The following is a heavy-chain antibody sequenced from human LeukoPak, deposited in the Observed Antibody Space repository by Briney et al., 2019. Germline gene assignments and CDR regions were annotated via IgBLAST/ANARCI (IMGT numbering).Heavy chain of an antibody. Sequence: GGSLRLSCAASGFTFSNYEMNWVRQAPGKGLEWVAIIWYDGSNEYYADSVRGRFSISRDNSKNTVYLEMNSLRADDTAIYYCASSTVTTRGVGDFDLWGHGTRVTVSS. CDR3: ASSTVTTRGVGDFDL. CDR2: IWYDGSNE. J-gene: IGHJ3*01. D-gene: IGHD4-17*01. V-gene: IGHV3-33*08. CDR1: GFTFSNYE.